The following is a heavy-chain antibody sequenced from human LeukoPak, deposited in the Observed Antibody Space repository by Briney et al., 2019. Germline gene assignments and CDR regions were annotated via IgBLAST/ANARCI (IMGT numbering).Heavy chain of an antibody. Sequence: GGSLRLSCAASGFTFDDYGMTWVRQAPGKGLEWVSYISRRGNTIYYADSVRGRFTISRDNANNSLYLQMNSLRVDDTAVYYCVSLAADIVGSAVDDYWGQGTLVTISS. CDR1: GFTFDDYG. D-gene: IGHD5-12*01. J-gene: IGHJ4*02. CDR3: VSLAADIVGSAVDDY. CDR2: ISRRGNTI. V-gene: IGHV3-11*01.